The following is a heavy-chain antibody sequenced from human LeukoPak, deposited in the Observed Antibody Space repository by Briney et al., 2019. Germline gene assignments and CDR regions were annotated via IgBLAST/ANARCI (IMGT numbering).Heavy chain of an antibody. D-gene: IGHD2-2*03. CDR1: GTSIINNNW. J-gene: IGHJ4*02. V-gene: IGHV4/OR15-8*02. CDR3: ARGAWMGKSYDY. CDR2: IHPSGSP. Sequence: SETLSLTCAVSGTSIINNNWWTWVRQSPEKGLEWIGEIHPSGSPNYNPSLKSRVTMSINTSRRQFSLKIDSVTAADTAVYYCARGAWMGKSYDYWGQGILVTVSS.